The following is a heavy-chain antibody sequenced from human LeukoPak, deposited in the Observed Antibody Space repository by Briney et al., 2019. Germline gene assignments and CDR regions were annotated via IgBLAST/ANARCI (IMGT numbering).Heavy chain of an antibody. Sequence: SQTLSLTCAISGNSVSSNSAAWNWIRQSPSRGLELLGRTYYRSRWYNDYAVSVKSRIIINPDTSKNQFSLQLKSVTPEDTAVYYCAREATGYCSGASCHDLKGYYYYYGMDVWGQGTTVTVSS. CDR1: GNSVSSNSAA. CDR3: AREATGYCSGASCHDLKGYYYYYGMDV. D-gene: IGHD2-15*01. J-gene: IGHJ6*02. V-gene: IGHV6-1*01. CDR2: TYYRSRWYN.